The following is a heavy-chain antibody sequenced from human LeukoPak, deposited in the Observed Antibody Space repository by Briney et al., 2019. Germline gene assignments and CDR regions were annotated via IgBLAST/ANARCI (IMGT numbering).Heavy chain of an antibody. Sequence: GGSLRLSCAASGFTFSNHGMNWVRRAPGKGLEWVSGISPSGDITYYADSVKGRFTISRDNSKNSLYLQINSLRAEDTAVYYCVRYRGDGFDIWGQGTLVTVSS. CDR1: GFTFSNHG. V-gene: IGHV3-23*01. D-gene: IGHD3-10*01. J-gene: IGHJ3*02. CDR3: VRYRGDGFDI. CDR2: ISPSGDIT.